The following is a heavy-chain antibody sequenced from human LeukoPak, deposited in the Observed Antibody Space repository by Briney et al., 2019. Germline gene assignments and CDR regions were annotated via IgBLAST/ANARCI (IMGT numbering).Heavy chain of an antibody. J-gene: IGHJ4*02. V-gene: IGHV3-30-3*01. CDR1: GFTFSSYA. CDR3: ASPLWFGESDLDY. Sequence: PGGSLRLSCAASGFTFSSYAMHWVRQAPGKGLEWVAVISYDGSNKYYADSVKGRFTISRDNSKNTLYLQMNSLRAEDTAVYYCASPLWFGESDLDYWGQGTLVTVSS. CDR2: ISYDGSNK. D-gene: IGHD3-10*01.